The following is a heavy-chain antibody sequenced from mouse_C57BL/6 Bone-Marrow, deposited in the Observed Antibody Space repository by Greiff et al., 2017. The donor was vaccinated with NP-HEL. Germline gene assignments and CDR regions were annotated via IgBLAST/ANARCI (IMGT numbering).Heavy chain of an antibody. D-gene: IGHD1-1*01. V-gene: IGHV1-72*01. J-gene: IGHJ1*03. CDR2: IDPNSGGT. CDR3: ARYYYGSRGWYFDV. Sequence: QVQLQQPGADLVKPGASVKLSCKASGYTFTSYWMHWVKQRPGRGLEWIRRIDPNSGGTKFNEKFKTKATLTVDKPSSTAYMQLSSLTSEDSAVYYCARYYYGSRGWYFDVWGTGTTVTVSS. CDR1: GYTFTSYW.